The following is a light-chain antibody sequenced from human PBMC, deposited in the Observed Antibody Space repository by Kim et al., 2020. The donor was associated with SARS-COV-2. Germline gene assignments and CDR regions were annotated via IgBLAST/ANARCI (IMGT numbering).Light chain of an antibody. J-gene: IGKJ1*01. Sequence: SASVGDRVTITCRASQSVFNFLAWYQQKPGKAPKLLIYKASSLESGVPPRFSGSGYGTEFTLTITSLQPDDFATYYCQQYDIYWTFGQGTKVDIK. V-gene: IGKV1-5*03. CDR1: QSVFNF. CDR2: KAS. CDR3: QQYDIYWT.